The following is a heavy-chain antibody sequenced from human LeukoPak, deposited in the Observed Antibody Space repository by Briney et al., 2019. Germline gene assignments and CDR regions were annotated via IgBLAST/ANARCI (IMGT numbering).Heavy chain of an antibody. CDR2: IYSGGNT. D-gene: IGHD3-10*01. CDR3: ARDFFGWSYDVSDI. V-gene: IGHV3-53*01. CDR1: GFTVSTNY. J-gene: IGHJ3*02. Sequence: GGSLRLSCAVSGFTVSTNYMNWVRQAPGKGLEWVSVIYSGGNTYYADSVKGRSTISRDNSKNTLFLQMDSLRAEDTAMYYCARDFFGWSYDVSDIWGQGTMVTVSS.